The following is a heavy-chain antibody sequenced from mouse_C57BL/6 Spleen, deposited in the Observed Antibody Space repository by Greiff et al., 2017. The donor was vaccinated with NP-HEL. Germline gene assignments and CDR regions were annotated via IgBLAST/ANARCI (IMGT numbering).Heavy chain of an antibody. V-gene: IGHV10-1*01. CDR1: GFSFNTYA. J-gene: IGHJ4*01. CDR3: VRHHYYGSSYHAMDY. Sequence: EVKVVESGGGLVQPKGSLKLSCAASGFSFNTYAMNWVRQAPGKGLEWVARIRSKSNNYATYYADSVKDRFTISRDDSESMLYLQMNNLKTEDTAMYYCVRHHYYGSSYHAMDYWGQGTSVTVSS. CDR2: IRSKSNNYAT. D-gene: IGHD1-1*01.